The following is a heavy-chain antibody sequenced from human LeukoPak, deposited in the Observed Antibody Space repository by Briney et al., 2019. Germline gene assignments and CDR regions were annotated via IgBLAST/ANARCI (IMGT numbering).Heavy chain of an antibody. D-gene: IGHD3-16*01. CDR3: ARADRLHGGPYPISP. V-gene: IGHV1-2*02. J-gene: IGHJ5*02. CDR1: GYSFTDYY. CDR2: INPYSGGT. Sequence: ASVKVSCKTSGYSFTDYYMHWVRQAPGQGLEWMGWINPYSGGTSSAQKFQGRVTMTRDTSISTVYMQVSWLTSDDTAIYYCARADRLHGGPYPISPWGQGTLVTVSS.